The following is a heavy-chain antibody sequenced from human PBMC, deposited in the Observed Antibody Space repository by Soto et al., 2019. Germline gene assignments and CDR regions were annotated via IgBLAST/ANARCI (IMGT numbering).Heavy chain of an antibody. CDR2: IIPIFGTA. CDR1: GGTFSSYA. V-gene: IGHV1-69*13. J-gene: IGHJ5*02. CDR3: ARTAGYSSGWYHWFDP. Sequence: ASVKVSCKASGGTFSSYAISWVRQAPGQGLEWMGGIIPIFGTANYAQKFQGRVTITADESTSTAYMELSSLRSEDTAVYYCARTAGYSSGWYHWFDPWGQGTLVTVSS. D-gene: IGHD6-19*01.